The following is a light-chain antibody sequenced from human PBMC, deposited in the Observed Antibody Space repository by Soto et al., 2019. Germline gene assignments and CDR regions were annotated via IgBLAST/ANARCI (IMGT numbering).Light chain of an antibody. CDR1: SSDIGGYNY. J-gene: IGLJ2*01. V-gene: IGLV2-14*01. Sequence: QSALTQPASVSGSPGQSITISCTGTSSDIGGYNYVSWYQQHPGKAPKLIIPEVTNRPSGVSNRFSGSRSANTASLTISGLQAEDEADYYCRSYTSSNTHVFGGGTKLTVL. CDR2: EVT. CDR3: RSYTSSNTHV.